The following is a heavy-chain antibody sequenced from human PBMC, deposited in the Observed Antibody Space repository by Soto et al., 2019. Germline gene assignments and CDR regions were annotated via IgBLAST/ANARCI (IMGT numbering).Heavy chain of an antibody. CDR2: INAGNGNT. CDR3: ASFVVVRGVFTFDR. Sequence: QVQLVQSGAEVKKPGASVKVSCKASGYTFKSYAMHWVRQAPGQRLEWMGWINAGNGNTKYSQKFQGRVSITRDTSASTAYMELSMLRSDVTAVYYCASFVVVRGVFTFDRLGQGTLFTDSS. D-gene: IGHD3-10*01. CDR1: GYTFKSYA. J-gene: IGHJ4*02. V-gene: IGHV1-3*01.